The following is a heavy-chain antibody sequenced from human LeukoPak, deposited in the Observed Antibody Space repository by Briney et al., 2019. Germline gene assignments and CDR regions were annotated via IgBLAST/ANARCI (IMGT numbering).Heavy chain of an antibody. V-gene: IGHV3-23*01. CDR2: ISGSGGST. J-gene: IGHJ4*02. Sequence: PGGSLRLSCAASGFTFSSYAMSWVRQAPGKGLEWVSTISGSGGSTYFADSVKGRFTISRDNSKNTLYLQMNSLRAEDTAVYYCAKEGTYCSGGSCYSGPFDYWGQGTLDTVSS. CDR3: AKEGTYCSGGSCYSGPFDY. D-gene: IGHD2-15*01. CDR1: GFTFSSYA.